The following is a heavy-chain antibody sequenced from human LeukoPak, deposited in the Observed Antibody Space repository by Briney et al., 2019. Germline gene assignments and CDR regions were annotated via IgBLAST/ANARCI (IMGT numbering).Heavy chain of an antibody. CDR2: IYTSGST. V-gene: IGHV4-4*07. D-gene: IGHD6-13*01. CDR3: ARDRQIAAAASGVYEGMDV. Sequence: SETLSLTCTVSGGSISSYYWSWIRQPAGKGLEWIGRIYTSGSTNYNPSLKSRVTMSVDTSKNQFSLKLSSVTAADTAVYYCARDRQIAAAASGVYEGMDVWGQGTTVTVSS. J-gene: IGHJ6*02. CDR1: GGSISSYY.